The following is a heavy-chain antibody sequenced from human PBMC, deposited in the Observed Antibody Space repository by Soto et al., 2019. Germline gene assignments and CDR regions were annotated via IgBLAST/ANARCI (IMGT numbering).Heavy chain of an antibody. Sequence: LRLSCAASGFTFETSWMTWVRQAPGKGLEWVANIKQDGSEKYYVDSVKGRFTISRDNAKNSLYLQMNSLRVEDTAVYFCVRERISSWGQGTLVTVSS. J-gene: IGHJ4*02. CDR1: GFTFETSW. D-gene: IGHD2-15*01. CDR2: IKQDGSEK. CDR3: VRERISS. V-gene: IGHV3-7*01.